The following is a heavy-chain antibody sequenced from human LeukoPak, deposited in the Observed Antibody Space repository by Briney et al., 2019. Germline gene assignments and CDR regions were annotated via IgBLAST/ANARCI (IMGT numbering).Heavy chain of an antibody. V-gene: IGHV3-30*02. CDR2: IRYDGSKK. Sequence: GGSLRLSCAASGFTFSSYGMHWVRQAPGKGLEWVAFIRYDGSKKYYADSAKGRFTISRDNSKNTLYLQMNSLRAEDTAVYYCAKGGRGYSGYDLDYWGQGTLVTVSS. CDR3: AKGGRGYSGYDLDY. J-gene: IGHJ4*02. CDR1: GFTFSSYG. D-gene: IGHD5-12*01.